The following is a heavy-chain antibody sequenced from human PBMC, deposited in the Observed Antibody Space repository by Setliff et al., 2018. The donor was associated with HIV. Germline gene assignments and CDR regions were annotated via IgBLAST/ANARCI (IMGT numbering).Heavy chain of an antibody. CDR1: GFSFSSYA. J-gene: IGHJ4*02. D-gene: IGHD6-19*01. CDR3: ARVRSVGYSRAWYAPGAY. Sequence: GSLRLSCAASGFSFSSYAMHWVRQAPGKGLEWVAIIYYDGSEKYYADSVKGRFTISGDNSKNTLYLHMNSLREEDTAVYYCARVRSVGYSRAWYAPGAYWGRGTLVTVSS. CDR2: IYYDGSEK. V-gene: IGHV3-33*01.